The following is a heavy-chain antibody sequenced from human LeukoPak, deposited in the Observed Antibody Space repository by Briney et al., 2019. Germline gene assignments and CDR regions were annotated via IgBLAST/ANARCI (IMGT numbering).Heavy chain of an antibody. CDR2: MSFDGSNK. CDR3: AKDNYDTHGTAAADY. J-gene: IGHJ4*02. D-gene: IGHD3-22*01. Sequence: GGSLRLSCAASGFPFSSYAMHWVRQAPGKGLEWVAIMSFDGSNKYYADSVKGRFTISRDNSRNTLYLHMNSLRTEDTAVYYCAKDNYDTHGTAAADYWGQGTLVTVSS. V-gene: IGHV3-30-3*01. CDR1: GFPFSSYA.